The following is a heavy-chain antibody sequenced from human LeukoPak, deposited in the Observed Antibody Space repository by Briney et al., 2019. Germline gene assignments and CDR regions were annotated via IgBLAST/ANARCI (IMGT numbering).Heavy chain of an antibody. CDR2: IKSKTDGGTT. CDR1: GGSFSGYY. V-gene: IGHV3-15*01. Sequence: ETLSLTCAVYGGSFSGYYWSRIRQAPGKGLEWVGRIKSKTDGGTTDYAAPVKGRFTISRDDSKNTLYLQMNSLKTEDTAVYYCTTWWEPLSDYWGQGTLVTVTS. J-gene: IGHJ4*02. CDR3: TTWWEPLSDY. D-gene: IGHD2-15*01.